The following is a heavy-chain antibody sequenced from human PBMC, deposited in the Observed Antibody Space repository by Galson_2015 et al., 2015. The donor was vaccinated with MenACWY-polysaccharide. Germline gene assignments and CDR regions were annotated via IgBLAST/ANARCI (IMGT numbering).Heavy chain of an antibody. Sequence: SLRLSCAASGFTFNTYGMHWVRQAPGKGLEWVAFIRYDGRDKYYVDSVKGRFTISRDNSKNTVSLQMNSLRAEDTAVYYCAKDQAPKVSNWFDPWGQGILVTVSS. J-gene: IGHJ5*02. CDR1: GFTFNTYG. CDR3: AKDQAPKVSNWFDP. V-gene: IGHV3-30*02. CDR2: IRYDGRDK.